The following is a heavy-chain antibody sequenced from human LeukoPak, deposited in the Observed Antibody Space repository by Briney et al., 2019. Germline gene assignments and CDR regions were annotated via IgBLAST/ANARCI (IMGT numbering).Heavy chain of an antibody. CDR1: GYSISSGYY. Sequence: SETLSLTCTVSGYSISSGYYWGWIRQPPGKGLEWIGNIFHSGSTFYNPSLKSRVTISVDTSKNQFSLKLSSVTAADTAVYYCARVDYDYVWGSYRYLDAFDIWGQGTMVTVSS. J-gene: IGHJ3*02. D-gene: IGHD3-16*02. CDR2: IFHSGST. V-gene: IGHV4-38-2*02. CDR3: ARVDYDYVWGSYRYLDAFDI.